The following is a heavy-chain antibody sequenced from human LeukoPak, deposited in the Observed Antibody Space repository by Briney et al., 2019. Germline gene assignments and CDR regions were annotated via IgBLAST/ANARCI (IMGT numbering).Heavy chain of an antibody. Sequence: GGSLRLSCAASGFTFSSNAMSWVRQAPGKGLEWVSTVSGSGGSTYYADSVKGRFTISRDNSKNTLYLQMNSLRAEDTAVYYCAREQTFPYFDPWGQGTLVTVSS. CDR3: AREQTFPYFDP. V-gene: IGHV3-23*01. CDR2: VSGSGGST. D-gene: IGHD3-16*01. J-gene: IGHJ4*02. CDR1: GFTFSSNA.